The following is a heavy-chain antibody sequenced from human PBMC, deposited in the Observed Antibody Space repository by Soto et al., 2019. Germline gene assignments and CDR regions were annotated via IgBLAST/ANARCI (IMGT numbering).Heavy chain of an antibody. Sequence: EVHLMESGGGWVQPGRSLRLSCAASGFTSDNYAMHWVRQAPGKGLEWVSGISWNSGNIGYADSVKGRFTIARDNAKTSLYLEMNSLRAEDTALYYCAKSLKIFGLATTRSGPLDSWGQGALVTVSS. CDR3: AKSLKIFGLATTRSGPLDS. D-gene: IGHD3-3*01. CDR1: GFTSDNYA. J-gene: IGHJ4*02. CDR2: ISWNSGNI. V-gene: IGHV3-9*02.